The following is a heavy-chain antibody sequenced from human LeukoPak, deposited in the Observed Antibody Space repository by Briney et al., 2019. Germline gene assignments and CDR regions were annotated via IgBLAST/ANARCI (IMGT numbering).Heavy chain of an antibody. CDR2: ISSSSSTM. CDR3: ARRLDYDGGFDY. CDR1: GFTFSSYE. J-gene: IGHJ4*02. V-gene: IGHV3-48*02. D-gene: IGHD3-16*01. Sequence: GGSLRLSCAASGFTFSSYEMNWVRQAPGKGLEWVSYISSSSSTMYYADSVKGRFTISRDNAKNSLYLQMNSLRDEDTAVYYCARRLDYDGGFDYWGQGTLVTVSS.